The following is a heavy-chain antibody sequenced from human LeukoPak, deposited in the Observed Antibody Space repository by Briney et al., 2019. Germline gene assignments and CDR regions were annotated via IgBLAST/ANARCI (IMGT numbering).Heavy chain of an antibody. CDR3: ARGGYSYAVDY. D-gene: IGHD5-18*01. CDR2: INPNSGGT. CDR1: GYTFTAKY. V-gene: IGHV1-2*02. J-gene: IGHJ4*02. Sequence: ASVKVSCKASGYTFTAKYMHWVRQAAGQGLERMGWINPNSGGTNYAQNFQGRVTMTRDTSVSTVYMELTRLTSDDTAVYFCARGGYSYAVDYWGQGTLVTVSS.